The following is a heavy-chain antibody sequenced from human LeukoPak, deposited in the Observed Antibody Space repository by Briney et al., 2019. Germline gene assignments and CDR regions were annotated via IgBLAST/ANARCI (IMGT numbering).Heavy chain of an antibody. CDR3: AGGEVDSSFPQYFHD. Sequence: PSETLSLTCTVSGGSISSNYWTWIRQPPGKGLEWIGYIYYSGNTNYNPSLKSRVTISVDTSKNQFSLKLSSVTPADTAVYYCAGGEVDSSFPQYFHDWGRATMVTVSS. D-gene: IGHD3-22*01. CDR2: IYYSGNT. V-gene: IGHV4-59*01. CDR1: GGSISSNY. J-gene: IGHJ4*02.